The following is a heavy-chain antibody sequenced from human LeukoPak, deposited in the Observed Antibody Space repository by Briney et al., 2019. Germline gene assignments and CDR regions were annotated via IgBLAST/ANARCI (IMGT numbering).Heavy chain of an antibody. CDR3: AREGKGLPFDY. V-gene: IGHV4-34*01. D-gene: IGHD5/OR15-5a*01. CDR2: INHSGST. J-gene: IGHJ4*02. Sequence: PSETLSLTCAVYGGTFSGYYWSWIPHPPGKGREWIGEINHSGSTNYNPSLKSRVTISVDTCKNQCSLKLSSVTAADTAVYYCAREGKGLPFDYWGQGTLVTVSS. CDR1: GGTFSGYY.